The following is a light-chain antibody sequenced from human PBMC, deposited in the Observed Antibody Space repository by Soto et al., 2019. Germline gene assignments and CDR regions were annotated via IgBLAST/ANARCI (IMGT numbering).Light chain of an antibody. V-gene: IGKV3-15*01. CDR3: QQANSFLFT. CDR2: AAS. CDR1: QTISNT. Sequence: EVVMTQSPATLSVSPGDKVSLSCRANQTISNTLAWYQQKPGQAPRLLIYAASTRATGVSARFSGSGSGTEFTLTISSLQSEDFATYYCQQANSFLFTFGGGTKVEIK. J-gene: IGKJ4*01.